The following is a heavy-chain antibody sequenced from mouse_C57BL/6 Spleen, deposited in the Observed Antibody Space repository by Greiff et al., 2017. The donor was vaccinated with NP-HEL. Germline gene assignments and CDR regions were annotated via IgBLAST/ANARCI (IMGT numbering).Heavy chain of an antibody. V-gene: IGHV1-64*01. CDR2: IHPNSGST. Sequence: QVHVKQSGAELVKPGASVKLSCKASGYTFTSYWMHWVKQRPGQGLEWIGMIHPNSGSTNYNEKFKSKATLTVDKSSSTAYMQLSSLTSEDSAVYYCARDYYGSSYGYFDYWGQGTTLTVSS. CDR1: GYTFTSYW. J-gene: IGHJ2*01. D-gene: IGHD1-1*01. CDR3: ARDYYGSSYGYFDY.